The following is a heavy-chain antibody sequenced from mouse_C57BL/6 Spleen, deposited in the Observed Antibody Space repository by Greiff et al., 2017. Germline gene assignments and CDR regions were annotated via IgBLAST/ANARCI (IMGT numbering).Heavy chain of an antibody. CDR1: GYTFTSYW. CDR3: AKEGDDKKYAMDY. V-gene: IGHV1-72*01. CDR2: IDPNSGCT. Sequence: QVQLQQSGAELVKPGASVKLSCKASGYTFTSYWMHWVKQRPGRGLEWIGRIDPNSGCTKYNEKFKSKATLAVDKPSSTAYMQLSSLTSEDSAVFDRAKEGDDKKYAMDYWGQGTSVTVSS. D-gene: IGHD2-3*01. J-gene: IGHJ4*01.